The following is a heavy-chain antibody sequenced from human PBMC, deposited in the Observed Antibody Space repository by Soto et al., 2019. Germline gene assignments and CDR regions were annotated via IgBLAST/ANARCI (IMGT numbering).Heavy chain of an antibody. J-gene: IGHJ4*02. V-gene: IGHV4-30-4*01. CDR1: GGSTSSDNY. D-gene: IGHD3-16*01. CDR2: IYYSGNT. Sequence: PSETLSLTCTVSGGSTSSDNYWSWIRQPPGKGLEWIGHIYYSGNTDYNPSLKSRLAISIDTSKNQFSLKLSSVTAADTAVYFCAREGGESSDGLYYLDSWGQGSQVTVSS. CDR3: AREGGESSDGLYYLDS.